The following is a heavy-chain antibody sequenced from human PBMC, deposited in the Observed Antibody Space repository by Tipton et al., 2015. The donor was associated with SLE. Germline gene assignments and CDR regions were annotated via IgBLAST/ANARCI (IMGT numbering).Heavy chain of an antibody. CDR3: ARDSPGDGAFDI. V-gene: IGHV4-61*02. J-gene: IGHJ3*02. D-gene: IGHD5-24*01. CDR2: IYTSGST. CDR1: GGSISSGSYY. Sequence: TLSLTCTVSGGSISSGSYYWSWIRQPAGKGLEWIGRIYTSGSTNYNPSLKSRVTISVDMSKNQFSLKLSSVTAADTAVYYCARDSPGDGAFDIWGQGTMVTVSS.